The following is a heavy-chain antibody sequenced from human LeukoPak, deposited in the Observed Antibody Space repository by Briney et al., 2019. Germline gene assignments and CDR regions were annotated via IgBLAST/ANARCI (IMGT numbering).Heavy chain of an antibody. J-gene: IGHJ3*02. Sequence: PGGSLRLSCAASGFTFSSYSMNWVRQAPGKGLEWVSYISSSSTIYYADSVKGRFTISRDNAKNSLYLQMNRLRDEDTAVCYCARGAKYYDILTGYIPAAAFDIWGQGTMVTVSS. CDR3: ARGAKYYDILTGYIPAAAFDI. V-gene: IGHV3-48*02. CDR1: GFTFSSYS. D-gene: IGHD3-9*01. CDR2: ISSSSTI.